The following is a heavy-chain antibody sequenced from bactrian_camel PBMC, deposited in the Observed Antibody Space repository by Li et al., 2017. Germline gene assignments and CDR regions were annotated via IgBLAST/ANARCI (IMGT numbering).Heavy chain of an antibody. CDR2: FYTDTGRT. J-gene: IGHJ4*01. Sequence: VQLVESGGGRVQPGESLRLSCLASGITFSRHDMSWFRQAPGKGRKGIVGFYTDTGRTYYADSVKGRFTISLDNSKNTVTLQMNNLTSDDAGMHYCGVGPRNRESCGKYTANFWGQGTQVTVS. V-gene: IGHV3S40*01. CDR3: GVGPRNRESCGKYTANF. CDR1: GITFSRHD.